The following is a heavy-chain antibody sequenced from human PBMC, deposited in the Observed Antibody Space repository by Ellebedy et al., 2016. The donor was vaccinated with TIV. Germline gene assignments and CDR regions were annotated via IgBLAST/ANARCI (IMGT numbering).Heavy chain of an antibody. D-gene: IGHD6-13*01. V-gene: IGHV1-18*01. J-gene: IGHJ4*02. CDR1: GYTFTTYG. Sequence: ASVKVSCKASGYTFTTYGISWVRQAPGQGLEWVGWINPYNGNTNYAKKIQGRVTMTTDTSTSTAYMELRSLRSDDTAVYYCARAGVAAADLDYWGQGTLVTVSS. CDR3: ARAGVAAADLDY. CDR2: INPYNGNT.